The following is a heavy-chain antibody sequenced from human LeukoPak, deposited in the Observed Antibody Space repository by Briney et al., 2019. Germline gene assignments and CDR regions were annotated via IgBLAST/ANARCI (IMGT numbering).Heavy chain of an antibody. CDR1: EFTFGDYA. Sequence: SGGSLRLSCRASEFTFGDYAMSWVRQAPGKGLEWVAFIRSKAYGATTEYAASVKGRFTISRDDSKSIAYLQMNSLKTEDTAVYYRTRVGFSSWRTLDWYFDLWGRGTLVTVSS. V-gene: IGHV3-49*04. CDR3: TRVGFSSWRTLDWYFDL. D-gene: IGHD6-13*01. CDR2: IRSKAYGATT. J-gene: IGHJ2*01.